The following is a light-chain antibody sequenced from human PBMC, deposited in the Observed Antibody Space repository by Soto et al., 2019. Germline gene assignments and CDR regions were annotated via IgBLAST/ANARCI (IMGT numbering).Light chain of an antibody. J-gene: IGLJ2*01. Sequence: QSVLTQPPSASGTPGQRVTISCSGSSSNIGSNYVFWYQHLPGTAPKLLIYRNNQRPSWVPDRFSGSKSGTSASLAISGLRSEDEDDYYCAAWDDSLSGVVFGGGTKLTVL. CDR2: RNN. CDR3: AAWDDSLSGVV. V-gene: IGLV1-47*01. CDR1: SSNIGSNY.